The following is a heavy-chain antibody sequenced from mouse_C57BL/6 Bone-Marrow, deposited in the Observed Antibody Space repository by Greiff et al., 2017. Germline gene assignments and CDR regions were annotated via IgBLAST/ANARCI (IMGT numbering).Heavy chain of an antibody. V-gene: IGHV1-81*01. CDR2: IYPRSGNT. Sequence: QVQLKQSGAELARPGASVKLSCKASGYTFTSYGISWVKQRTGQGLEWIGEIYPRSGNTYYNEKFKGKATLTADKSASTAYMELRSLTSEDSAVYFCARGDYGNSYYYAMDYWGQGTSVTVSS. CDR3: ARGDYGNSYYYAMDY. D-gene: IGHD1-1*01. J-gene: IGHJ4*01. CDR1: GYTFTSYG.